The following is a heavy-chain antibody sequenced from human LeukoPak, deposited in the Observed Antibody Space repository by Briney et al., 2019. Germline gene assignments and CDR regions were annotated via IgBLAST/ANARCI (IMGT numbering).Heavy chain of an antibody. Sequence: QPGGSLRLSCAASGFTFSSYEMNWVRQAPGKGLEWVSYISSSGSTIYYADSVKGRFTISRDNAKNSLYLQMNSLRAEDTAVYYGARDVDSSILMFDYYYYMDVWGKGTTVTVSS. J-gene: IGHJ6*03. D-gene: IGHD6-13*01. CDR3: ARDVDSSILMFDYYYYMDV. CDR1: GFTFSSYE. V-gene: IGHV3-48*03. CDR2: ISSSGSTI.